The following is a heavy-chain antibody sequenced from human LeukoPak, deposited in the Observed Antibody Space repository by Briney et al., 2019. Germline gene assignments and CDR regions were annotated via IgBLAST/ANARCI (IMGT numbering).Heavy chain of an antibody. CDR2: IYYSGST. CDR3: ARHWLDSGTPDRFDY. V-gene: IGHV4-59*08. CDR1: GGSISSYF. J-gene: IGHJ4*02. D-gene: IGHD3-10*01. Sequence: PSEHLSLTCTVAGGSISSYFWSWSRQPPGKGLAWIGYIYYSGSTNYNPSLKSRVSISVDTSKNQFSLKLNSVTAADTAVYYCARHWLDSGTPDRFDYWGQGALVTVSS.